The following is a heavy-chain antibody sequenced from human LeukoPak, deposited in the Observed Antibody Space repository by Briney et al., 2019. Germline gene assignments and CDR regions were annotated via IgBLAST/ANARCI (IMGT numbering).Heavy chain of an antibody. D-gene: IGHD2-15*01. V-gene: IGHV3-23*01. CDR1: GFTFSSCA. Sequence: GGSLRLSCAASGFTFSSCAMSWVRQAPGKGLGWVSAISGSGGSTYYADSVKGRFTISRDNSKNTLYLQMNSLRAEDTAVYYCAKDPADIVVVVAATAFDYWGQGTLVTVSS. CDR2: ISGSGGST. J-gene: IGHJ4*02. CDR3: AKDPADIVVVVAATAFDY.